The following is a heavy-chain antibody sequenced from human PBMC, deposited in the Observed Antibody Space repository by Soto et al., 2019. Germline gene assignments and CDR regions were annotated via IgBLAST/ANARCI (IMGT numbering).Heavy chain of an antibody. V-gene: IGHV1-3*01. CDR3: ARGKGMEENYYYYGMDI. CDR1: RYTISTYA. J-gene: IGHJ6*02. D-gene: IGHD1-1*01. CDR2: LNGGTGQT. Sequence: KVTSKACRYTISTYAIYWVHHATGQSLEWVGWLNGGTGQTRYSQRFQDRVTITRDTSASTAYMEVSSLRPEDTAVYYCARGKGMEENYYYYGMDIWGQGTTDTVSS.